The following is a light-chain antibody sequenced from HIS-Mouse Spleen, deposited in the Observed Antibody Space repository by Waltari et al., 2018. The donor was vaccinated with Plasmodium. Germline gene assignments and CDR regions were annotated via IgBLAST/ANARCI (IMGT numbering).Light chain of an antibody. Sequence: SYELTQPPSVSVSPGQTARITCSGDALPKKYAYWYQQKSGQAPVLGIYEDSKRPAGIPEGFSGSSSVTMATLTISGAQGEDEADYYCYSTDSSGNHRGVFGGGTKLTVL. V-gene: IGLV3-10*01. CDR1: ALPKKY. CDR2: EDS. CDR3: YSTDSSGNHRGV. J-gene: IGLJ3*02.